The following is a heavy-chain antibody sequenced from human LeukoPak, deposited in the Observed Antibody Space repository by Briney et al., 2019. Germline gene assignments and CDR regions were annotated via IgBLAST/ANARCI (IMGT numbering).Heavy chain of an antibody. J-gene: IGHJ4*02. Sequence: SETLSLTCTVSGYSITSGYYWSWIRQPPGKGLEWIGYIYYSGSTNYNPSLKSRVTISVDTSKNQFSLKLSSVTAADTAVYYCARGKYQLLSDYWGQGTLLTVSS. CDR1: GYSITSGYY. CDR3: ARGKYQLLSDY. CDR2: IYYSGST. V-gene: IGHV4-61*01. D-gene: IGHD2-2*01.